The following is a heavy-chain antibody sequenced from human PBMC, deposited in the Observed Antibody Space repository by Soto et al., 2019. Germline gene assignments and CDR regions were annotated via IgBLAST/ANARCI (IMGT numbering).Heavy chain of an antibody. CDR3: AGLYGNNFHFDY. D-gene: IGHD1-20*01. V-gene: IGHV4-30-4*01. CDR1: GGSISSGDYY. CDR2: IYYSGST. J-gene: IGHJ4*02. Sequence: SETLSLTCIVSGGSISSGDYYWSWIRQPPGKGLEWIGYIYYSGSTYYNPSLKSRVTISVDTSKNQFSLKLSSVTAADTAVYYCAGLYGNNFHFDYWGQGTLVTVSS.